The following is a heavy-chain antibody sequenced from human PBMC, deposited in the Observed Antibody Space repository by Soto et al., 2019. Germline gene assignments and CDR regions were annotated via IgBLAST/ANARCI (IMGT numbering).Heavy chain of an antibody. J-gene: IGHJ4*02. CDR2: IYWDDDR. V-gene: IGHV2-5*02. CDR1: GFSLTTSGVG. D-gene: IGHD3-10*01. CDR3: AHSLTLIRGVYYFDY. Sequence: QITLKESGPTLVKPTQTLTLTCSFSGFSLTTSGVGVGWIRQPPGKALEWLTLIYWDDDRRYSPSLKSRLTSXXDXSXTQVVLTMTNMDPVDTATYYCAHSLTLIRGVYYFDYWGQGTLVTVSS.